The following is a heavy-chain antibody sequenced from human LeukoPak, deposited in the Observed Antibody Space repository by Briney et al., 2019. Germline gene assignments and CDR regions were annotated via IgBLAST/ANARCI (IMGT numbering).Heavy chain of an antibody. J-gene: IGHJ4*02. Sequence: ASVKVSCKASGYTFTSYGISWVRQAPGQGLEWMGRINPNSGGTNYAQKFQGRVTMTRDTSISTAYMELSRLRSDDTAVYYCAESFYTGIDYWGQGTLVTVSS. D-gene: IGHD3-16*01. CDR3: AESFYTGIDY. CDR2: INPNSGGT. CDR1: GYTFTSYG. V-gene: IGHV1-2*06.